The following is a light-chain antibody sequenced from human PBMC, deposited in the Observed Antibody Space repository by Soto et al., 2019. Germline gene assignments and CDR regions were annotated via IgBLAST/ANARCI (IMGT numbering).Light chain of an antibody. CDR1: QSISKW. V-gene: IGKV1-5*03. CDR3: QQYNNYWT. J-gene: IGKJ1*01. Sequence: DIQMTQSPSTLSASVGDSVTITCRASQSISKWLAWYQQKPGKAPKLLIHETSTLESGVPSRFSGGGSGTEFTLTISSLQPDDFATYYCQQYNNYWTFGQGTKVEIK. CDR2: ETS.